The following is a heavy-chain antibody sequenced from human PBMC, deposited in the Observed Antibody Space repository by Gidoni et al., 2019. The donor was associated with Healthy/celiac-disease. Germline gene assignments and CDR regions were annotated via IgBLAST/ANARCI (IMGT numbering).Heavy chain of an antibody. J-gene: IGHJ5*02. D-gene: IGHD6-19*01. CDR1: GFSISSYY. V-gene: IGHV4-59*01. CDR2: IYYCGST. Sequence: QVQLQQSRSVLVKPSETLSLPCPVSGFSISSYYWSWIRQPPGKGLEWIGYIYYCGSTNYNPSLKSRVTISVDTSKNQFSLKLSSVTAADTAVYYCARDRYGSGSNWFDPWGQGTLVTVSS. CDR3: ARDRYGSGSNWFDP.